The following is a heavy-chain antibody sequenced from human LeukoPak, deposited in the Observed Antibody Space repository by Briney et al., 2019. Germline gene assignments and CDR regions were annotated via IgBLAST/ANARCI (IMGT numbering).Heavy chain of an antibody. CDR1: EYDFANYW. Sequence: GESLRISCKGSEYDFANYWIGWVRQMPGKGLEWMGIVYPAGSTIHYSPSFQGQVTTSVDRSISTAYLQWTSLKASDTAMYFCARRKFYDTWFDPWGQGTLVTVSS. CDR3: ARRKFYDTWFDP. CDR2: VYPAGSTI. V-gene: IGHV5-51*01. J-gene: IGHJ5*02. D-gene: IGHD2/OR15-2a*01.